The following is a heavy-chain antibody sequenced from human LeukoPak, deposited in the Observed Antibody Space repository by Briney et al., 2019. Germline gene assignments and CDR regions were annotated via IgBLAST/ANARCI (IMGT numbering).Heavy chain of an antibody. V-gene: IGHV1-2*02. CDR3: ASLRVGATLITDY. CDR1: GYTFTSYY. CDR2: INPNSGVT. D-gene: IGHD1-26*01. Sequence: ASVKVSCKASGYTFTSYYMHWVRQAPGQGLEGRGWINPNSGVTNYAHKFQGRVTMTRDTSTSTVYMELSSLRSEDTAVYYCASLRVGATLITDYWGQGTLVTVSS. J-gene: IGHJ4*02.